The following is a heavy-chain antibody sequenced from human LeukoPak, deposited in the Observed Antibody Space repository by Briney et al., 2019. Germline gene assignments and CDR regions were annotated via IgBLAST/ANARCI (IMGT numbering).Heavy chain of an antibody. CDR3: AREMWFGELAYGMDV. J-gene: IGHJ6*02. Sequence: GGSLRLSCAASGFTFSSYSMNWVRQAPGKGLEYVSAISSNGGSTYYADSVKGRFTISRDNSKNTLYLQMGSLRAEDMAVYYCAREMWFGELAYGMDVWGQGTTVTVSS. D-gene: IGHD3-10*01. V-gene: IGHV3-64*02. CDR1: GFTFSSYS. CDR2: ISSNGGST.